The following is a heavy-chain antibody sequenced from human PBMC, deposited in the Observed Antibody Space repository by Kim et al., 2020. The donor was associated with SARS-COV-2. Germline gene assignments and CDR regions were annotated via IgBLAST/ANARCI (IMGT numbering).Heavy chain of an antibody. D-gene: IGHD6-19*01. V-gene: IGHV1-2*02. CDR2: INPNNDGT. CDR3: ARSHSEWSHNSGWYGWFY. Sequence: ASVKVSCKASGYTFSDYYIHWVRQAPGQGLEWMGWINPNNDGTNYAQKFQGRVTMTRDTSISTAYMELNRLRSDDTAVYYCARSHSEWSHNSGWYGWFYWGQGTLVTVSS. J-gene: IGHJ4*02. CDR1: GYTFSDYY.